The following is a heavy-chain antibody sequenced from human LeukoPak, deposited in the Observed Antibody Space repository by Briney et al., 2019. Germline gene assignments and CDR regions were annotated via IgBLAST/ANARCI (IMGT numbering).Heavy chain of an antibody. D-gene: IGHD3-22*01. CDR3: AKAPIPYYYESSDYAYFDF. J-gene: IGHJ4*02. V-gene: IGHV3-23*01. Sequence: GGSLRLSCTASGFTFGTSAMSWVRQAPGKGLEWVSSISGSGGSTYYADSVKGRFTISRDNSKNTLYLQMNSLRAEDTAVYYCAKAPIPYYYESSDYAYFDFWGQGTLVTVPS. CDR1: GFTFGTSA. CDR2: ISGSGGST.